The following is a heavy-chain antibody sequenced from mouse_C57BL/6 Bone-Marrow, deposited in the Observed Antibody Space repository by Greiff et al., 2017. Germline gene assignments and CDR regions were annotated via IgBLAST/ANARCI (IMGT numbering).Heavy chain of an antibody. Sequence: QVQLQQPGAELVMPGASVKLSCKASGYTFTSYWMHWVKQRPGQGLEWIGEIDPSDSYTNYNQKFKGKSTLTVDKSSSTASMQLSSLTSEDSAVYYCARWLLGYFDVWGTGTTVTVSS. CDR3: ARWLLGYFDV. D-gene: IGHD2-3*01. J-gene: IGHJ1*03. CDR1: GYTFTSYW. V-gene: IGHV1-69*01. CDR2: IDPSDSYT.